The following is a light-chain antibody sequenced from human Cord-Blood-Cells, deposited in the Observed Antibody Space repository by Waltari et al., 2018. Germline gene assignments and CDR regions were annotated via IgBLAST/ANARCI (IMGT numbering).Light chain of an antibody. V-gene: IGLV2-14*03. CDR1: SSDVGGYNY. Sequence: QSALTQHASVSGSPGQSITISCTGTSSDVGGYNYVSWYQQHPGKAPKLMIYDVSNRPSGVCNRVSGSKSGNTASRAICGLQAEDEADYYCSVYTSSSTLVVGGWTKLTV. CDR3: SVYTSSSTLV. J-gene: IGLJ3*02. CDR2: DVS.